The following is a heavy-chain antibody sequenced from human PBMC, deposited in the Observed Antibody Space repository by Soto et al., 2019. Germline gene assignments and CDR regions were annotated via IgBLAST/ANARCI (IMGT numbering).Heavy chain of an antibody. D-gene: IGHD1-26*01. V-gene: IGHV3-23*01. J-gene: IGHJ5*02. CDR1: GFIFENFG. Sequence: SLRLSCAASGFIFENFGMSWVRQAPGKGLEWISSTSGSGFKKYYADSVKGRFTISRDNSKSTVYLELNNLSAEDTAVYHCAKNQGVELVPLATVDWFDPWGQGSVVTVSS. CDR3: AKNQGVELVPLATVDWFDP. CDR2: TSGSGFKK.